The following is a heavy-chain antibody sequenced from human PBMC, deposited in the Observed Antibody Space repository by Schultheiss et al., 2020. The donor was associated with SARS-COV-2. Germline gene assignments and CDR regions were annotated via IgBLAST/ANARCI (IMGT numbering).Heavy chain of an antibody. V-gene: IGHV1-69*05. CDR1: GGTFSSYA. CDR2: IIPIFGTA. Sequence: SVKVSCNASGGTFSSYAISWVRQAPGQRLEWMGGIIPIFGTANYAQKFQGRVSMTTDTSTSTAYMELRSLRSDDTAVYFCARVQRGPDYYYYGMDVWGQGTTVTVSS. J-gene: IGHJ6*02. CDR3: ARVQRGPDYYYYGMDV. D-gene: IGHD3-10*01.